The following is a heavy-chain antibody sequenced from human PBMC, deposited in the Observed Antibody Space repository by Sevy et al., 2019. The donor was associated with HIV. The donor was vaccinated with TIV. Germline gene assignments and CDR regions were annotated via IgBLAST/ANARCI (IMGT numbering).Heavy chain of an antibody. V-gene: IGHV3-33*06. D-gene: IGHD6-13*01. J-gene: IGHJ4*02. CDR1: GFTFSSYG. Sequence: GGSLRLSCAASGFTFSSYGMHWVRQAPGKGLEWVAVIWYDGSNKYYADSVKGRFTISRDNSKNTLYLQMNSLRADDTAVYYCAKQDYSSSWFPFDYWGQGTLVTVSS. CDR3: AKQDYSSSWFPFDY. CDR2: IWYDGSNK.